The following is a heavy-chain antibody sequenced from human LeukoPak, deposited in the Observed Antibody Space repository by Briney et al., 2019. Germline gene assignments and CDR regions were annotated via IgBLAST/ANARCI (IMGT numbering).Heavy chain of an antibody. D-gene: IGHD3-9*01. CDR1: GFTFDDYA. Sequence: GGSLRLSCAASGFTFDDYAMHWVRQAPGKGLEWVSGISWNSGSIGYADSVKGRLTISRDNAKNSLYLQMNSLRAEDTALYYCAKDREVPSYDILTGTLDYWGQGTLVTVSS. CDR2: ISWNSGSI. J-gene: IGHJ4*02. V-gene: IGHV3-9*01. CDR3: AKDREVPSYDILTGTLDY.